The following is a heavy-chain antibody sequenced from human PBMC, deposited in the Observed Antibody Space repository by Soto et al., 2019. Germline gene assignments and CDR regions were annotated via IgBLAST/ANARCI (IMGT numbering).Heavy chain of an antibody. V-gene: IGHV4-31*03. Sequence: QVQLQESGPGLVKPSQTLSLTCTVSVGSISSSGYYWSWIRQHPGKGLEWIGYIYYSGTTYYNPSLKSRLIISVDTSENQFSLKLSSVTAADTAVYYCARCPLTFGGFIPHYFDYWGQGTLVTVSS. CDR1: VGSISSSGYY. CDR3: ARCPLTFGGFIPHYFDY. CDR2: IYYSGTT. D-gene: IGHD3-16*02. J-gene: IGHJ4*02.